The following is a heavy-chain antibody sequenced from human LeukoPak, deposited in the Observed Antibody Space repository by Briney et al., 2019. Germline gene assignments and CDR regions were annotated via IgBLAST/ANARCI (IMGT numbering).Heavy chain of an antibody. D-gene: IGHD2-2*02. Sequence: SETLSLTCTVSSGSISTYYRGWVRQPPGKGLEWIGRIYTTGATQYNPSLKSRVTMSVDTSTNQFSLNLRSVSAADTAVYYCGRQGYTASHYFLDFWSQGTLVAVS. CDR3: GRQGYTASHYFLDF. CDR1: SGSISTYY. J-gene: IGHJ4*02. CDR2: IYTTGAT. V-gene: IGHV4-4*07.